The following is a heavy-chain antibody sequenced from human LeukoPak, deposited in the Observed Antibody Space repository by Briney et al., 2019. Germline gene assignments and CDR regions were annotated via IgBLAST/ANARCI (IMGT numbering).Heavy chain of an antibody. Sequence: SQTLSLTCAISGDSVSTIGATWNWVRQSPSRGLEWLGRTYYKSKWYNDYALSVESRITINPDTSKNQFSLQLNSVTPEDTAVYYCARRGAGIDYWGQGSLVTVSS. V-gene: IGHV6-1*01. CDR1: GDSVSTIGAT. CDR3: ARRGAGIDY. J-gene: IGHJ4*02. CDR2: TYYKSKWYN.